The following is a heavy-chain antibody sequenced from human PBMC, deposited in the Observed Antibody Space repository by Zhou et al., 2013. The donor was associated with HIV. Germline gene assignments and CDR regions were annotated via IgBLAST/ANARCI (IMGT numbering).Heavy chain of an antibody. CDR1: GGTFSSYA. Sequence: QVQLVQSGAEVKKPGSSVKVSCKASGGTFSSYAISWVRQAPGQGLEWMGGIIPIFGTANYAQKFQGRVTITTDESTSTAYMELSSLRSEDTAVYYCARDRGITIFGAVEGGPWYMDVWGKGTTVTVSS. CDR3: ARDRGITIFGAVEGGPWYMDV. D-gene: IGHD3-3*01. CDR2: IIPIFGTA. V-gene: IGHV1-69*05. J-gene: IGHJ6*03.